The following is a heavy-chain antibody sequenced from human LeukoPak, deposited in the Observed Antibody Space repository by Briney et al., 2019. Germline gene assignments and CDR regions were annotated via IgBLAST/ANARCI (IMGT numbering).Heavy chain of an antibody. V-gene: IGHV3-23*01. J-gene: IGHJ4*02. Sequence: GGSLRLSCAASGFTFSNYAMSWVRQAPGKGLEWVSGISGSGTSTYYVDSVKGRFTISRDNAKNTLYLQMNSLRAEDTAVYYCARDHDFDYWGQGTLVTVSS. CDR3: ARDHDFDY. CDR1: GFTFSNYA. CDR2: ISGSGTST.